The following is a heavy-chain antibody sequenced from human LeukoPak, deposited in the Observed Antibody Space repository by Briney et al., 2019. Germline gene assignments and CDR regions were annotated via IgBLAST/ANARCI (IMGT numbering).Heavy chain of an antibody. CDR2: IKQDGSDK. Sequence: GGSLRLSCAASGFTFSTYWMSWVRQAPGKGLEWVANIKQDGSDKFYVDSVKGRFSISRDNAKNSMYLQMNSLRAEDTAVYYCARVLPVASRDYWGQGTLVTVSS. J-gene: IGHJ4*02. V-gene: IGHV3-7*01. D-gene: IGHD2-2*01. CDR1: GFTFSTYW. CDR3: ARVLPVASRDY.